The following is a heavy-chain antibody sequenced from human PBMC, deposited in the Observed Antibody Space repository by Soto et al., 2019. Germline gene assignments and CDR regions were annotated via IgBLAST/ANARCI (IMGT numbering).Heavy chain of an antibody. CDR1: GCSLRSNY. V-gene: IGHV1-2*02. J-gene: IGHJ6*01. D-gene: IGHD3-22*01. CDR3: ARDLIVDGPDNYAMEV. CDR2: INPNNSGT. Sequence: ASVKVSCKASGCSLRSNYIHWVAQAPGQGLEWLGWINPNNSGTVYPQKFQGRVTMTRDTSLTTVYMQLNRLTADDTAVYYCARDLIVDGPDNYAMEVWWQGTTVTVSS.